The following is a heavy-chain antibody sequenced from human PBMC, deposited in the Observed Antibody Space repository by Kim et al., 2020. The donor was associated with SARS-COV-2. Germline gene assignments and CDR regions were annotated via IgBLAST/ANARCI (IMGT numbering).Heavy chain of an antibody. J-gene: IGHJ4*02. CDR3: ARVKIGYYDFWSGYYDY. CDR2: INPNSGGT. Sequence: LGWMGWINPNSGGTNYAQKFQGWVTMTRDTSISTAYMELSRLRSDDTAVYYCARVKIGYYDFWSGYYDYWGQGTLVTVSS. V-gene: IGHV1-2*04. D-gene: IGHD3-3*01.